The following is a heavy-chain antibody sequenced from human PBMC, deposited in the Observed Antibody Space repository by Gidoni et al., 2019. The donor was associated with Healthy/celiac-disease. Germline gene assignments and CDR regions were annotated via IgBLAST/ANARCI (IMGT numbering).Heavy chain of an antibody. D-gene: IGHD2-2*01. J-gene: IGHJ4*02. CDR3: ARDRDIVVVPAARIFDY. CDR1: GYTFTSYY. CDR2: INPSGGST. V-gene: IGHV1-46*01. Sequence: QVQLVQFGAEVKKPGASVKVSCKASGYTFTSYYMHWVRQAPGQGLEWMGIINPSGGSTSYAQKFQGRVTMTRDTSTSTVYMELSSLRSEDTAVYYCARDRDIVVVPAARIFDYWGQGTLVTVSS.